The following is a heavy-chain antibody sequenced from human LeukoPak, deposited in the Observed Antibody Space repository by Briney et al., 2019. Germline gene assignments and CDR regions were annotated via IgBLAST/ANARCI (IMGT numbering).Heavy chain of an antibody. D-gene: IGHD3-10*02. J-gene: IGHJ6*04. CDR3: PELGITMIGGV. Sequence: PGGSLRPSCAASGFTFSSYEMNWVRQAPGKGLEWVSYISSSGSTIYYADSVKARFTSTRDNAKTTLYLQMNSLRAQDTAVYYCPELGITMIGGVWGKGTTVTISS. CDR2: ISSSGSTI. CDR1: GFTFSSYE. V-gene: IGHV3-48*03.